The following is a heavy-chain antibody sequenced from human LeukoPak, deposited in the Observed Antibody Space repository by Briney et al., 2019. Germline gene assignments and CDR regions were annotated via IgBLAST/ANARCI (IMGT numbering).Heavy chain of an antibody. J-gene: IGHJ3*02. Sequence: SETLSLTCTVSGGSISRHYWSWIRQPPGKGLEWIGRIYTSGSTNYTPSLKSRVTILVDTSNNQFSLKLSSVTAVDTAVYYCARDSPNWTGTFDIWGQGTMVTVSS. CDR1: GGSISRHY. D-gene: IGHD1-1*01. CDR3: ARDSPNWTGTFDI. V-gene: IGHV4-59*11. CDR2: IYTSGST.